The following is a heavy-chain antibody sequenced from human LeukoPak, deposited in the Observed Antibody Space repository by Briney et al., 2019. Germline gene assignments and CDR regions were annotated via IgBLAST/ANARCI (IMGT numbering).Heavy chain of an antibody. D-gene: IGHD2-15*01. CDR2: IYQSGRT. J-gene: IGHJ4*02. CDR3: ARPTPYCSGGSCYFDY. CDR1: GYSISSGYY. V-gene: IGHV4-38-2*01. Sequence: SETPSLTCGVSGYSISSGYYWGWIRQPPGKGLEWIGSIYQSGRTYYNPSLKSRVTISVDTSKNQFSLKLSSVTAVDTAVYYCARPTPYCSGGSCYFDYWGQGTLVTVSS.